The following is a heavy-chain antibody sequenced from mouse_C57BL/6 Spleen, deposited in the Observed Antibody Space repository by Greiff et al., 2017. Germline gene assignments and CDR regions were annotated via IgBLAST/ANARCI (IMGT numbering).Heavy chain of an antibody. CDR3: AREPYDYDEGYYFDY. Sequence: QVQLQQPGAELVKPGASVKMSCKASGYTFTSYWITWVKQRPGQGLEWIGDIYPGSGSTNYNEKFKSKATLTVDTSSSTAYMQLSSLTSEDSAVYYCAREPYDYDEGYYFDYWGQGTTLTVSS. J-gene: IGHJ2*01. V-gene: IGHV1-55*01. CDR2: IYPGSGST. D-gene: IGHD2-4*01. CDR1: GYTFTSYW.